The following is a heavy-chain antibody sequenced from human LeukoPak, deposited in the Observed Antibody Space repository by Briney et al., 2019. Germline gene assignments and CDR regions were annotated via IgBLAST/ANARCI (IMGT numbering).Heavy chain of an antibody. CDR1: GFTFSSYA. J-gene: IGHJ4*02. D-gene: IGHD1-26*01. CDR3: AKDQWELLSFDY. Sequence: GGSLRLSCAASGFTFSSYAMSWVRQAPGKGLEWVSAISGSGGSTYYADSVKGRFTISRDNSKITLYLQMNSLRAEDTAVYYCAKDQWELLSFDYWGQGTLVTVSS. V-gene: IGHV3-23*01. CDR2: ISGSGGST.